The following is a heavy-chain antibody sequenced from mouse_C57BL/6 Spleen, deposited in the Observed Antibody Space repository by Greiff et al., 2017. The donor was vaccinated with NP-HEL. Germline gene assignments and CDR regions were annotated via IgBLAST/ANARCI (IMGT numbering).Heavy chain of an antibody. J-gene: IGHJ1*03. CDR2: ISNGGGST. V-gene: IGHV5-12*01. CDR3: ARQGSFDV. Sequence: EVKLVESGGGLVQPGGSLKLSCAASGFTFSDYYMYWVRQTPEKRLEWVAYISNGGGSTYYPDTVKGRFTISRDNAKNTLYLQMSRLKSEDTAMYYCARQGSFDVWGTGTTVTVSS. CDR1: GFTFSDYY.